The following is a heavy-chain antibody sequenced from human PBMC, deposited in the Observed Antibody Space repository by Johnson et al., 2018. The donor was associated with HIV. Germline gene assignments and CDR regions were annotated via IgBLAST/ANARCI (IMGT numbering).Heavy chain of an antibody. D-gene: IGHD6-13*01. Sequence: VQLVESGGGLIQPGGSLRLSCAASGFTVGSNYMNWVRQAPGKGLEWVSVMYSGGSTYYADSVKGRFTISRDNSKNTLYLQMNRLRAEDTAVYFCARENIAAGGTDALDIWGQGTMVTVSS. V-gene: IGHV3-53*01. CDR1: GFTVGSNY. J-gene: IGHJ3*02. CDR3: ARENIAAGGTDALDI. CDR2: MYSGGST.